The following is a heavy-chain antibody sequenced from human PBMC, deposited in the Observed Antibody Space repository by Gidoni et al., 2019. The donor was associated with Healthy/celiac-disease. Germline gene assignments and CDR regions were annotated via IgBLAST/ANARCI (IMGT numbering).Heavy chain of an antibody. Sequence: EVQLLESGGGLVQPGGSLRLSCAASGFTFSSYAMSWVRQAPGKGLEWVSSSGGSGGSIYYADSVKGRFTISRDNAKNTLYLKMNSLRAEDTAVYYCAKDLKKSGSYTDYVDYWGQGTLVTVSS. J-gene: IGHJ4*02. V-gene: IGHV3-23*01. D-gene: IGHD1-26*01. CDR1: GFTFSSYA. CDR3: AKDLKKSGSYTDYVDY. CDR2: SGGSGGSI.